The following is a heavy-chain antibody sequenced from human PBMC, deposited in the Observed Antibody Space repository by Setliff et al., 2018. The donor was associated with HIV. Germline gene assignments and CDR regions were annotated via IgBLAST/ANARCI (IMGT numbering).Heavy chain of an antibody. Sequence: ASVKVSCKASGYSFSAYAINWVRQVPGRGLQWLGWINTNTVNPSAAQVCTGRYVFSFDISVSTAYLQITSLETEDTAMYFCARDSVMTVDRGGVGSAVELWGQGTMVTVS. V-gene: IGHV7-4-1*02. J-gene: IGHJ3*01. CDR2: INTNTVNP. CDR1: GYSFSAYA. D-gene: IGHD2-21*02. CDR3: ARDSVMTVDRGGVGSAVEL.